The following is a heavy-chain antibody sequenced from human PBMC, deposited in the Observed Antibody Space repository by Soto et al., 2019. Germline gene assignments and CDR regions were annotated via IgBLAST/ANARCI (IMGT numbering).Heavy chain of an antibody. D-gene: IGHD3-22*01. V-gene: IGHV3-9*01. Sequence: GGSLRLSCAASGFTFDDYAMHWVRQAPGKGLEWVSGISWNSGSIGYADSVKGRFTISRDNAKNSLYLQMNSLRAEDTALYYCANSADSSGYPFDYWGQGTLVTVSS. CDR2: ISWNSGSI. J-gene: IGHJ4*02. CDR3: ANSADSSGYPFDY. CDR1: GFTFDDYA.